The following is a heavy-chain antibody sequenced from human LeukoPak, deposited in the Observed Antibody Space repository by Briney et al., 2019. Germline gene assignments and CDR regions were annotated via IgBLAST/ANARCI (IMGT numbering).Heavy chain of an antibody. CDR3: AREAYCGGDCWDAFDI. CDR2: ISASGGST. Sequence: TGGSLRLSCAASGFTFSSYATTWVGQAPGKGLEWVAGISASGGSTYYADSVKGRFTISRDNSKNTLYLQMNSLRAEDTAVYYCAREAYCGGDCWDAFDIWGQGTMVTVSS. CDR1: GFTFSSYA. D-gene: IGHD2-21*02. J-gene: IGHJ3*02. V-gene: IGHV3-23*01.